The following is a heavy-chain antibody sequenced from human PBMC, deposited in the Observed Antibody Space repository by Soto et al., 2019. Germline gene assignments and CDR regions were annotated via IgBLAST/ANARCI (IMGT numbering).Heavy chain of an antibody. CDR2: INHSGST. Sequence: PSETLSLTCAVYGGSFSGYYWSWIRQPPGKGLEWIGEINHSGSTNYNPSLKSRVTISRDNAKNTLYLQMNSLRAEDTAVYYCARAMKISSGWTTYYYYYGMDVWGQGTTVTVSS. D-gene: IGHD6-19*01. V-gene: IGHV4-34*01. J-gene: IGHJ6*02. CDR3: ARAMKISSGWTTYYYYYGMDV. CDR1: GGSFSGYY.